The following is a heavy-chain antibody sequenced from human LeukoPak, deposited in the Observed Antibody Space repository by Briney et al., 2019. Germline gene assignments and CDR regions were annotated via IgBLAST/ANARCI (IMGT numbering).Heavy chain of an antibody. CDR1: GGSISSYY. CDR3: ARGGNYVPY. CDR2: IYYSGST. J-gene: IGHJ4*02. D-gene: IGHD4-11*01. Sequence: SETLSLTCTVSGGSISSYYWSWIRQPPGKGLEWIGYIYYSGSTNYNPSLKSRVTISVDTSKNQFSLKLSPVTAADTAVYYCARGGNYVPYWGQGTLVTVSS. V-gene: IGHV4-59*01.